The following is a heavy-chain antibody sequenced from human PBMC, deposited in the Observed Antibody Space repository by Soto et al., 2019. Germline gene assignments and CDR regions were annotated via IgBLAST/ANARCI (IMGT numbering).Heavy chain of an antibody. CDR2: ISSSSDYI. V-gene: IGHV3-21*01. CDR1: GFSFSTYI. Sequence: EVQLVESGGGLVKPGGSLRLSCAASGFSFSTYIMNWVRQAPGKGLEWVSSISSSSDYIFYADSVKGRFPISRDNAKNSLFLQMNSLRAEDTAMYYCVRDIYSSHDSWGQGTLVTVSS. D-gene: IGHD6-13*01. CDR3: VRDIYSSHDS. J-gene: IGHJ5*01.